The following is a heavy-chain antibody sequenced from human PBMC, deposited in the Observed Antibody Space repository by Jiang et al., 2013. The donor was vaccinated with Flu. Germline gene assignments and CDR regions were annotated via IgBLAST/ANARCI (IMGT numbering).Heavy chain of an antibody. CDR1: GGSIDNGDFY. V-gene: IGHV4-30-4*08. D-gene: IGHD6-13*01. Sequence: GPGLVTPSQTLSLTCIVSGGSIDNGDFYWGWIRQPPGKGLESIGYIYYSGDTYYSPSLQSRVAISIDTSKNQFSLKLTSVTAADTAVYYCARGLDSNSWYYFDYWGQGILVSVSS. CDR2: IYYSGDT. CDR3: ARGLDSNSWYYFDY. J-gene: IGHJ4*02.